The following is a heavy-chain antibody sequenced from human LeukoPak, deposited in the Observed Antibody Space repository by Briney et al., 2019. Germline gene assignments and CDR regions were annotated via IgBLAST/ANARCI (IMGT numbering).Heavy chain of an antibody. J-gene: IGHJ4*02. CDR1: GYTFTSYA. CDR2: ISAYNGNT. CDR3: ARVDRWGYCSGGSCYSGADY. V-gene: IGHV1-18*01. D-gene: IGHD2-15*01. Sequence: ASVKVSCKASGYTFTSYAISWVRQAPGQGLEWMGWISAYNGNTNYAQKLQGRVTMTTDTSTSTVYMELSSLRSEDTAVYYCARVDRWGYCSGGSCYSGADYWGQGTLVTVSS.